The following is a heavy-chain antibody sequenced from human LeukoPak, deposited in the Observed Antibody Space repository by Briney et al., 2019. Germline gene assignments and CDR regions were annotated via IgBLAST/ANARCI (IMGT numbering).Heavy chain of an antibody. J-gene: IGHJ6*02. CDR1: GVSMNNNY. D-gene: IGHD6-6*01. CDR3: ARGGAARIRYYGMDV. V-gene: IGHV4-4*07. CDR2: IYTSGST. Sequence: SETLSLTCTVSGVSMNNNYWSWIRQPPGKGLEWIGRIYTSGSTNYNPSLKSRVTMSVDTSKNQFSLKLGSVTAADTAIYYCARGGAARIRYYGMDVWGQGTTVTVSS.